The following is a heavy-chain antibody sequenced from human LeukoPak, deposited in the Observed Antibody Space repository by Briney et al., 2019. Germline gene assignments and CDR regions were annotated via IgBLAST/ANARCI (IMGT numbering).Heavy chain of an antibody. J-gene: IGHJ4*02. CDR2: IKTKSDGGTT. V-gene: IGHV3-15*01. D-gene: IGHD6-19*01. CDR1: GFTFSSYW. CDR3: TTGYNSGSDY. Sequence: GGSLRLSCAASGFTFSSYWAHWVRQVPGKGLEWVGRIKTKSDGGTTDYAAPVKGRFTISRDDSKNTLYLQMNSLKTEDTAVYYCTTGYNSGSDYWGQGTLVTVSS.